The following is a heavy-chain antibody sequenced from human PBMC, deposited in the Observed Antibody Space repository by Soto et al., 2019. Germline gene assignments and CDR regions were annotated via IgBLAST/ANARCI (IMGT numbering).Heavy chain of an antibody. CDR2: IYYSGST. CDR3: ARHPGYAVPTVYATHYFNY. CDR1: GGSISSSSYY. Sequence: SETLSLTCTVSGGSISSSSYYWGWIRQPPGKGLEWIGSIYYSGSTYYNPSLKSRVTMSVDTSKNQFSLKLSSVTAADTAVYYCARHPGYAVPTVYATHYFNYWGQGILVTVSS. V-gene: IGHV4-39*01. D-gene: IGHD2-8*01. J-gene: IGHJ4*02.